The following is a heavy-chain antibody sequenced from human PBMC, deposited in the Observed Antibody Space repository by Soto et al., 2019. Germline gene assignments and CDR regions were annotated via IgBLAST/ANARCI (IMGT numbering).Heavy chain of an antibody. V-gene: IGHV3-30*03. CDR2: ISYDGSNN. J-gene: IGHJ2*01. CDR3: AMIAVVAGPPQKFDL. D-gene: IGHD6-6*01. CDR1: GFTFSSYG. Sequence: GGSLRLSCAASGFTFSSYGLHWVRQAPGKGLEWVAVISYDGSNNYYADSVKGRFTISRDNSKNTLYLQMNSLRAEDTAVYYCAMIAVVAGPPQKFDLWGRGPLVTVSS.